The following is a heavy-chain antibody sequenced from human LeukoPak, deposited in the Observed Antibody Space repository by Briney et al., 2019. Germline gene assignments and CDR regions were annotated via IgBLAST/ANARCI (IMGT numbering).Heavy chain of an antibody. D-gene: IGHD1-26*01. V-gene: IGHV1-2*02. CDR1: GYTFTCYY. Sequence: VASVKVSCKASGYTFTCYYMHWVRQAPGQGLEWMGWINPNSGGTNYAQKFQGRVTMTRDTSISTAYMELSRLRSDDTAVYYCAKSRIVGAHCLDYWGQGTLVTVSS. CDR3: AKSRIVGAHCLDY. CDR2: INPNSGGT. J-gene: IGHJ4*02.